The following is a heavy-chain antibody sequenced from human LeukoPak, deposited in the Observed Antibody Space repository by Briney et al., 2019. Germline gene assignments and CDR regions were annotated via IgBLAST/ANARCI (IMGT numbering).Heavy chain of an antibody. CDR1: GYTFTSYG. Sequence: ASVKVSCKASGYTFTSYGISWVRQAPGQELEWMGWISAYNGNTNYAQKLQGRVTMTTDTSTSTAYMELRSLRSDDTAVYYCARTGSSWYGGVGRHVDYWGQGTLVTVSS. CDR2: ISAYNGNT. D-gene: IGHD6-13*01. J-gene: IGHJ4*02. CDR3: ARTGSSWYGGVGRHVDY. V-gene: IGHV1-18*01.